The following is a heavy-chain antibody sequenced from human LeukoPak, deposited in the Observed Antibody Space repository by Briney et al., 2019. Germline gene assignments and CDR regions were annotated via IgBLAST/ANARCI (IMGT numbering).Heavy chain of an antibody. CDR3: AGHHPRNTVDF. Sequence: SETLSLTCTVSSGSISSTTYYWGWIRQPPGKGLEWIGSIFKSGSTYYNPSLKSRVTISLDTSKNQFSLKLSSVTAADTAVYYCAGHHPRNTVDFWGQGTLVTVSS. CDR1: SGSISSTTYY. V-gene: IGHV4-39*01. J-gene: IGHJ4*02. CDR2: IFKSGST. D-gene: IGHD2/OR15-2a*01.